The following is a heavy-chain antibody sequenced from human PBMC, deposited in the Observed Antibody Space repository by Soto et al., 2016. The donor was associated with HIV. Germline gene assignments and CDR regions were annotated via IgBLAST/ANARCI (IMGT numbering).Heavy chain of an antibody. CDR2: ISHNGDS. CDR1: NESFSDFY. CDR3: ARLSAVVTPKIDF. J-gene: IGHJ4*02. Sequence: QVRLHQWGAGPLKPSETLSLTCAVYNESFSDFYWSWIRQAPGKGLEWIAEISHNGDSIYSPSLRSRVKMSVDVSKNQFSLKMTSVTAADTAMYYCARLSAVVTPKIDFWGQGSLVHRLL. V-gene: IGHV4-34*01. D-gene: IGHD2-21*02.